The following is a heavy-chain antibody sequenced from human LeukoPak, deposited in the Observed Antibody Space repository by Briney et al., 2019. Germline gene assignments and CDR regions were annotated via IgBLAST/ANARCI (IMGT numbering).Heavy chain of an antibody. CDR2: IKQDGSEK. Sequence: GGSLRLSCAASGFTFSSYWMSWVRQAPGKGLEWVANIKQDGSEKYYVDSVKGRFTISRDNAKNSLYLQMNSLRAEDTAVYYCARYGRCSRGSCSPYYYYGMDVWGQGTTVTLSS. J-gene: IGHJ6*02. V-gene: IGHV3-7*01. D-gene: IGHD2-15*01. CDR1: GFTFSSYW. CDR3: ARYGRCSRGSCSPYYYYGMDV.